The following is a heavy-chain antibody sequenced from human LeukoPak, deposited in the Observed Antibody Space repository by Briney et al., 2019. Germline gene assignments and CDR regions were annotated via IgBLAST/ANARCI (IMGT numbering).Heavy chain of an antibody. J-gene: IGHJ2*01. D-gene: IGHD5-18*01. CDR2: ISSRSSYI. CDR3: VGDPTDPVSGYIYGSKFDEDWYFDL. V-gene: IGHV3-21*01. CDR1: GFSISTYN. Sequence: GGSLRLSCVASGFSISTYNMNWVRQAPGKGLEWVSSISSRSSYIYYADSVKGRFTISRDNAKNSLFLQMNSLRVEDTAVYKCVGDPTDPVSGYIYGSKFDEDWYFDLWGRGTLVTVSS.